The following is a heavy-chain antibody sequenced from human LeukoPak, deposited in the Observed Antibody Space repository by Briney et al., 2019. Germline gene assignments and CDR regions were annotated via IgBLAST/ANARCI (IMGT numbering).Heavy chain of an antibody. V-gene: IGHV3-23*01. J-gene: IGHJ5*02. Sequence: GGSLRLSRAASGFTFSSYAMSWVRQAPGKGLEWVSAISGSGGSTYYADSVKGRFTISRDNSKNTLYLQMNSLRAEDTAVYYCAKEPLSGVVPAAKTWGQGTLVTVSS. CDR3: AKEPLSGVVPAAKT. D-gene: IGHD2-2*01. CDR1: GFTFSSYA. CDR2: ISGSGGST.